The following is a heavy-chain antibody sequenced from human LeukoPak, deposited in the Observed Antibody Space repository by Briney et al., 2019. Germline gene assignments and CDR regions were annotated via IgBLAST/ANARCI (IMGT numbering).Heavy chain of an antibody. CDR1: GGSISSSSYY. Sequence: SETLSLTCTVSGGSISSSSYYWGWIRQPPGKGLEWIGSIYYSGSTYYNPSLKSRVTISVDTSKNQFSLKLSSVTAADTAVYYCATTGPYCSGGSCYSHWGQGTLVTVSS. D-gene: IGHD2-15*01. CDR3: ATTGPYCSGGSCYSH. J-gene: IGHJ4*02. V-gene: IGHV4-39*07. CDR2: IYYSGST.